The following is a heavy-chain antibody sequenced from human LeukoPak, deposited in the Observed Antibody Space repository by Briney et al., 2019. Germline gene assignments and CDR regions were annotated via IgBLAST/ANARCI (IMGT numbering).Heavy chain of an antibody. CDR2: INEDGTSA. J-gene: IGHJ4*02. CDR3: ARVPTNSYGFGQ. D-gene: IGHD5-18*01. V-gene: IGHV3-74*01. Sequence: GGSLRLPCAASGFGFSVYWMHWVRQAPGKGLVWVAHINEDGTSASHADSVKGRFTISRDNAKNTLYLQMNSLTVEDTAVYYCARVPTNSYGFGQWGQGSLATVSS. CDR1: GFGFSVYW.